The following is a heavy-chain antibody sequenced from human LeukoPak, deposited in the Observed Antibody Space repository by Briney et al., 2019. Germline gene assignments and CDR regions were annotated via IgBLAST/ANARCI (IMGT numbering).Heavy chain of an antibody. V-gene: IGHV3-23*01. CDR2: INDNGANT. CDR3: TKGDGGWYPIDS. CDR1: GFTFKEYG. D-gene: IGHD6-19*01. J-gene: IGHJ4*02. Sequence: GGSLRLSCAASGFTFKEYGTSWVRQAPGKGLEWVSTINDNGANTHYADSVKGRFTISRDSSKNTLFLQMNSLRADDTARYYCTKGDGGWYPIDSWGQGTLIIVSS.